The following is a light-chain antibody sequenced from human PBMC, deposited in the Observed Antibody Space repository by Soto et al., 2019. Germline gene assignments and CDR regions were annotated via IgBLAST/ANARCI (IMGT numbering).Light chain of an antibody. CDR2: DAS. CDR1: QSIGRF. Sequence: DIQMTQSPSTLSASVGDRVTITCRASQSIGRFLAWYQHQPGKAPKLLIYDASTLESGVPSRFSGTGSGTEFTFSITSLQPEGFGTYYCQQCYMGWTFGQGTKVDFK. CDR3: QQCYMGWT. J-gene: IGKJ1*01. V-gene: IGKV1-5*01.